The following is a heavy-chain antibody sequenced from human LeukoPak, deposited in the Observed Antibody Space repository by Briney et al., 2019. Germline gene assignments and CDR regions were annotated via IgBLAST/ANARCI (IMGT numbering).Heavy chain of an antibody. D-gene: IGHD4-11*01. CDR3: ARDLSNSXGRXIYFDY. CDR2: IIPILGXA. J-gene: IGHJ4*02. V-gene: IGHV1-69*04. CDR1: GGTFSSYA. Sequence: SVKVSCKASGGTFSSYAISWVRQAPGQGLEWMGRIIPILGXANYAQKFQGRVTITADKSTSTAYMELSSLRSEDTAVYYCARDLSNSXGRXIYFDYWGQGALVTVSS.